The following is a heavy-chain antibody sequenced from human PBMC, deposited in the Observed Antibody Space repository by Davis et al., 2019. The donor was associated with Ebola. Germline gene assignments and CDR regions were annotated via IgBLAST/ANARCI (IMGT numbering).Heavy chain of an antibody. Sequence: GESLKISCAASGFTFSDYYMSWIRQAPGQGLEWVSYISSSSSYTNYADSVKGRFTISRDNAKNSLYLQMNSLRAEDTAVYYCAREPVLNERGRMHYGMDVWGQGTTVTVSS. D-gene: IGHD1-1*01. J-gene: IGHJ6*02. V-gene: IGHV3-11*06. CDR2: ISSSSSYT. CDR1: GFTFSDYY. CDR3: AREPVLNERGRMHYGMDV.